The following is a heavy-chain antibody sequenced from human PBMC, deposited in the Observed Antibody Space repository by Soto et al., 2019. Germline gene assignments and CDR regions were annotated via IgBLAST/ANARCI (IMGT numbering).Heavy chain of an antibody. V-gene: IGHV3-53*05. J-gene: IGHJ4*02. D-gene: IGHD2-8*01. CDR3: ASGQCGTNCYIFEY. CDR1: GFTVSSNY. CDR2: IYSGGST. Sequence: PGGSLRLSCAASGFTVSSNYMSWVRQAPGKGLEWVSVIYSGGSTYYADSVKGRFTISRDNSRNTLYLQMNSLKDEDTAVYYCASGQCGTNCYIFEYWGQGTLVTVSS.